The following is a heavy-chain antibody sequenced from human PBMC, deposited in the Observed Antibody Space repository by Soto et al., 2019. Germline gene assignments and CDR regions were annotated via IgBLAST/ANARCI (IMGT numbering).Heavy chain of an antibody. J-gene: IGHJ6*03. CDR1: GFTVSSNY. V-gene: IGHV3-66*01. D-gene: IGHD3-3*01. Sequence: GGSLRLSCAASGFTVSSNYMSWVRQAPGKGLEWVSVIYSGGSTYYADSVKGRFTISRDNSKNTLYLQMNSLRAEDTAVYYCASSPPYDFWSGPTNYYYYMDVWGKGTTVTVSS. CDR2: IYSGGST. CDR3: ASSPPYDFWSGPTNYYYYMDV.